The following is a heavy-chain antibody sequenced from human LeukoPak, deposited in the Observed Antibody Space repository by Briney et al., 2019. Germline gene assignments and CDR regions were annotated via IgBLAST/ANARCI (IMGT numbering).Heavy chain of an antibody. Sequence: EASVKVSCTASGYAFTSYGISWVRQAPGQGLEWIGSSSTYNGNTNYAQKLKGRVTITTDTSTSTAYMELRSLRSDDTNVYYCARAFAHVGGYFDYWGQGTLVTVSS. CDR3: ARAFAHVGGYFDY. J-gene: IGHJ4*02. V-gene: IGHV1-18*01. D-gene: IGHD2-15*01. CDR1: GYAFTSYG. CDR2: SSTYNGNT.